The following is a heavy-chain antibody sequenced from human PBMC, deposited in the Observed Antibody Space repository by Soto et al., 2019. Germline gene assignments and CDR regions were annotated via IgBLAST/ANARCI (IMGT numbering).Heavy chain of an antibody. D-gene: IGHD3-10*01. CDR3: ARQGFSKQYFYAADV. J-gene: IGHJ6*02. CDR2: ILPDDSDT. Sequence: GESLTISCKASGYSFTTYWSGWGRQTPGKGLEWMGIILPDDSDTKYSPSFQGRVTISADRSRTTAYLHLGSLEASDSATYFCARQGFSKQYFYAADVWGQGTTVTVSS. V-gene: IGHV5-51*01. CDR1: GYSFTTYW.